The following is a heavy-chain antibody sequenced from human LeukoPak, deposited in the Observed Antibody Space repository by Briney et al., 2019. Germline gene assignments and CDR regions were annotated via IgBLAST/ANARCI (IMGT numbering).Heavy chain of an antibody. V-gene: IGHV3-7*01. D-gene: IGHD1-1*01. CDR1: GFTFSSYW. CDR2: INQDGSEN. CDR3: ARGKTTSGMSAGY. Sequence: GGSLRLSCSASGFTFSSYWTSWVRQAPGKGLEGVVNINQDGSENDYVDSVKVRFTISRDNAKNSLSLQMNSLRAEDTAVYYCARGKTTSGMSAGYWGQGTLVTVSP. J-gene: IGHJ4*02.